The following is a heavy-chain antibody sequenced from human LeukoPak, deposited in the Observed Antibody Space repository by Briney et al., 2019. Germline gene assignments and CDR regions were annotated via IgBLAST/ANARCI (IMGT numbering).Heavy chain of an antibody. Sequence: SQTLSLTCAVSGGSTSSGGYSWSWIRQPPGKGLEWIGYIYHSGSTYYNPSLKSRVTISVDRSKNQFSLKLSSVTAADTAVYYCARGPSGRFLEVNWFDPWGQGTLVTVSS. V-gene: IGHV4-30-2*01. J-gene: IGHJ5*02. CDR1: GGSTSSGGYS. CDR2: IYHSGST. CDR3: ARGPSGRFLEVNWFDP. D-gene: IGHD3-3*01.